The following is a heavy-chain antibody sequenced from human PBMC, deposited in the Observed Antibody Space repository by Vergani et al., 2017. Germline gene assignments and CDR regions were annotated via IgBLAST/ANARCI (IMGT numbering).Heavy chain of an antibody. CDR1: DSSIMTNPY. CDR3: ARHRDSGCFIPSSYLYWMDV. CDR2: IHHSGDT. V-gene: IGHV4-38-2*01. J-gene: IGHJ6*02. Sequence: QVQLQESGPGLVKPSETLTLTCDVSDSSIMTNPYWGWFRQSPGKGLVWIGCIHHSGDTHYNSSLKSRVSITIVSSSKFSLSLTSVTAADTAIYYCARHRDSGCFIPSSYLYWMDVWGRGTTVTVSS. D-gene: IGHD2-8*02.